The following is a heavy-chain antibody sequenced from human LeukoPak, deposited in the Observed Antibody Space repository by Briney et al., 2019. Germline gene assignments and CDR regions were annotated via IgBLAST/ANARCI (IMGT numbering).Heavy chain of an antibody. Sequence: GGSLRLSCAGSGFPFSSHGMDWVRQAPGKGLEWVSGISPGGGPTYYADSVKGRFTISRDNSKSTLYLQMNSLRAEDTAVYYCAKKGNNYYYSYMDVWGKGTTVTVSS. CDR1: GFPFSSHG. CDR3: AKKGNNYYYSYMDV. D-gene: IGHD2/OR15-2a*01. CDR2: ISPGGGPT. J-gene: IGHJ6*03. V-gene: IGHV3-23*01.